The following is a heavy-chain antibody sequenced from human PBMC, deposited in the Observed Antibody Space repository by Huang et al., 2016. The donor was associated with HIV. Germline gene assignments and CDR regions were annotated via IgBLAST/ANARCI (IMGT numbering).Heavy chain of an antibody. D-gene: IGHD3-22*01. CDR3: ARARGYYDSSVSYYFDY. CDR1: GGTFSSYA. V-gene: IGHV1-69*13. J-gene: IGHJ4*02. Sequence: QVQLVQSRAAVKKPGSSVKVSCKASGGTFSSYAISWVRQAPGKGLEWMGGIIPICGTANYAQKFQGRVTITADESTSIAYMELSSLRSEDTAVYYCARARGYYDSSVSYYFDYWGQGTLVTVSS. CDR2: IIPICGTA.